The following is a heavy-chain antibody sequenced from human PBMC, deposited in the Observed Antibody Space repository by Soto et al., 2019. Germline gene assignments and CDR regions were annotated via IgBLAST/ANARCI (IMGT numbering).Heavy chain of an antibody. V-gene: IGHV4-4*02. Sequence: QAQLQESGPGLVQPSGTLSLTCAVSGDSINNSHWWSWVRQTPGKGLEWIGETYHSGTTNYNPSLKTRVTISIDKSKNQFSLKMNSVTAADTAVYYCAREVNSSPARGPNWFDPWGQGTLVTVSS. CDR2: TYHSGTT. D-gene: IGHD6-13*01. J-gene: IGHJ5*02. CDR3: AREVNSSPARGPNWFDP. CDR1: GDSINNSHW.